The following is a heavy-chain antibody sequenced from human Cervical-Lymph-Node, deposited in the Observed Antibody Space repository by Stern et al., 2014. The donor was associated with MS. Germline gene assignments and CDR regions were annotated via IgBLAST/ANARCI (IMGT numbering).Heavy chain of an antibody. CDR1: GGSLSSTNW. D-gene: IGHD2/OR15-2a*01. V-gene: IGHV4-4*02. J-gene: IGHJ2*01. CDR2: IYHSEAF. Sequence: QVTLQESGPGLVKPSGTLSLTCAVSGGSLSSTNWWICVLQSPGKEPEWIGTIYHSEAFNYRTSHRMRVSISLDNSKNHLSLHLTSVTAADTAVYYCARERQQYCNSEGCSYWYFDLWGRGTLVTVSS. CDR3: ARERQQYCNSEGCSYWYFDL.